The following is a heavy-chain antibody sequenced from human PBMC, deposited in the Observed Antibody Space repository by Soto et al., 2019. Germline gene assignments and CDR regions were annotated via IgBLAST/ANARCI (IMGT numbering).Heavy chain of an antibody. D-gene: IGHD5-12*01. V-gene: IGHV3-23*01. CDR2: ISGSGGST. CDR3: AKDRGYSGYGSIFDY. J-gene: IGHJ4*02. Sequence: EVQLLESGGGLVQPGGSLRLSCAVSGFTFSSYAMSWVRQAPGKGLEWVSVISGSGGSTDYAHSVKGRFTISRDNSKNTLYLQMNSLRAEDTAVYHCAKDRGYSGYGSIFDYWGQGTLVTVSS. CDR1: GFTFSSYA.